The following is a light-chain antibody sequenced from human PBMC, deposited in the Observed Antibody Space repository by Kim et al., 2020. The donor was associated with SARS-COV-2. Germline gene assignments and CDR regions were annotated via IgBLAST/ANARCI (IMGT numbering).Light chain of an antibody. CDR3: QQYSFSPIT. CDR1: QSIRTY. CDR2: RAS. V-gene: IGKV1-5*03. J-gene: IGKJ5*01. Sequence: DIQMNQSPSTLSASVGDRVTFTCRASQSIRTYLAWYQQKPGKEPKVLIYRASSLESGVPYRFSGSGSGTEFTLTISSLQPDDFATYYCQQYSFSPITFGPGTRLEIK.